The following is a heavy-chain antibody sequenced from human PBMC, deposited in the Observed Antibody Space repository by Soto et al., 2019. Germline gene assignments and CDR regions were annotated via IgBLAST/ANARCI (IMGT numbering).Heavy chain of an antibody. D-gene: IGHD3-10*01. V-gene: IGHV1-69*12. CDR3: ARDHRKGIPDYYYGMDV. Sequence: QVQLVQSGAEVKKPGSSVKVSCKASGGTFSSYAISWVRQAPGQGLEWMGGIIPIFGTANYAQKFQGRVTITADESTSTAYRELSSLRSEDTAVYYGARDHRKGIPDYYYGMDVWGQGTTVTVSS. J-gene: IGHJ6*02. CDR2: IIPIFGTA. CDR1: GGTFSSYA.